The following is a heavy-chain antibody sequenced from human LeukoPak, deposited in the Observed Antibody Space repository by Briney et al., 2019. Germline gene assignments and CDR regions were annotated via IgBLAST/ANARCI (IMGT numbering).Heavy chain of an antibody. D-gene: IGHD3-10*01. V-gene: IGHV4-4*07. J-gene: IGHJ4*02. CDR1: GGSISSYY. CDR3: AKHKGSGTYPLDY. Sequence: SETLSLTCTVSGGSISSYYWSWIRQPAGKGLEWIGRIYTSGSTNYNPSLKSRVTMSVDTSKNQFSLRLTSVTAADTAVYYCAKHKGSGTYPLDYWGQGMLVTVSS. CDR2: IYTSGST.